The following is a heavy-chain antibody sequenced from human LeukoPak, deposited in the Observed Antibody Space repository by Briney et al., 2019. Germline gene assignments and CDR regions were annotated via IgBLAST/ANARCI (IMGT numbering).Heavy chain of an antibody. CDR2: NYAGGDT. J-gene: IGHJ3*01. Sequence: GGSLRLSCAASGFTLFSNYMAWVRQSPGRGLEWVSANYAGGDTYYADSVKGRFTISRDNSKNMLYLQMNSLSVEDTALYFCARGTMDDSFDVWGQGTMVTVPS. V-gene: IGHV3-53*01. CDR3: ARGTMDDSFDV. CDR1: GFTLFSNY.